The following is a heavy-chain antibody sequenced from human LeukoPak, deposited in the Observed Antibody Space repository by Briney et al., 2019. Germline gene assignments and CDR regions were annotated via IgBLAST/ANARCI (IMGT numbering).Heavy chain of an antibody. CDR1: GFTSSSNT. J-gene: IGHJ4*02. CDR2: IDGSGVTT. D-gene: IGHD6-13*01. Sequence: GGSLRLSCAASGFTSSSNTMSWVRQAPGKGLAWVSAIDGSGVTTFYADSVKGRFTISRDNSKNTLFLQMNSLRAEDTAVYYCTKRTPEYSSSWCLDYWGRGTLVTVSS. V-gene: IGHV3-23*01. CDR3: TKRTPEYSSSWCLDY.